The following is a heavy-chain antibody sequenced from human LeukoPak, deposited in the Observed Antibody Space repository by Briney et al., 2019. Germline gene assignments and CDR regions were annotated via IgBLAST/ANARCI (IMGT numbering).Heavy chain of an antibody. D-gene: IGHD6-19*01. V-gene: IGHV3-23*01. CDR3: VRGWVDAFDL. Sequence: GGSLRLSCAGSGFTFSSYAMTWVRQAPGRGLEWVASIGGSSGNTYYADSVKGRFTISRDNAKNTVYLQMNSLRAEDTAIYYCVRGWVDAFDLWGQGTVVTVSS. J-gene: IGHJ3*01. CDR1: GFTFSSYA. CDR2: IGGSSGNT.